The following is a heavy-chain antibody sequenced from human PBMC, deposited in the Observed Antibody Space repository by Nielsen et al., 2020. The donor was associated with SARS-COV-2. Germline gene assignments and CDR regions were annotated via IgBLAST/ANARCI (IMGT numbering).Heavy chain of an antibody. J-gene: IGHJ6*03. CDR2: IVVGSGNT. CDR3: ARVMYYYDSSGSLGGFYYMDV. CDR1: GFTFTSSA. D-gene: IGHD3-22*01. V-gene: IGHV1-58*01. Sequence: SVKVSCKASGFTFTSSAVQWVRQARGQRLEWIGWIVVGSGNTNYAQKFQERVTITRDMSTSTAYMELSSLRSEDTAVYYCARVMYYYDSSGSLGGFYYMDVWGKGTTVTVSS.